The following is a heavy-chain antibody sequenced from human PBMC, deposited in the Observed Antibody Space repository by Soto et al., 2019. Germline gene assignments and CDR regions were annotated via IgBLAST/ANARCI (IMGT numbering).Heavy chain of an antibody. Sequence: SVKVSCKASGGTFSSYAISWVRQAPGQGLEWMGGIIPIFGTANYAQKFQGRVTITADESTSTAYMELSSLRSEDTAVYYCARDGGGIVVVPAATEYYGMDVCGQGTTVSVSS. CDR3: ARDGGGIVVVPAATEYYGMDV. CDR1: GGTFSSYA. V-gene: IGHV1-69*13. CDR2: IIPIFGTA. J-gene: IGHJ6*02. D-gene: IGHD2-2*01.